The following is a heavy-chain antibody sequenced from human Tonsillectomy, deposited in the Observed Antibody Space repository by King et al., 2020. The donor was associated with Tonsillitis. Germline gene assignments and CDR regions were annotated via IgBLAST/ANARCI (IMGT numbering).Heavy chain of an antibody. D-gene: IGHD1-20*01. CDR2: INPTAGST. Sequence: VQLVESGAEVKKPGASVKVSCKASGYTFTSHSMHWVRQAPGQGLEWMGIINPTAGSTIYAQKFQGRVTMTRDTSTRTVYMELSSLRFEDTAVYYCARDTEYNWNDPSYWFDPWGQGTLVTVSS. J-gene: IGHJ5*02. CDR3: ARDTEYNWNDPSYWFDP. V-gene: IGHV1-46*01. CDR1: GYTFTSHS.